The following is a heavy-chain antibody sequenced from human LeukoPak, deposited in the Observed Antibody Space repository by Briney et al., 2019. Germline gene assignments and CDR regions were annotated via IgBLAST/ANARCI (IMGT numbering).Heavy chain of an antibody. Sequence: GGSLRLSCAASGFTFSSYWMHWVRQAPGKGLVWVSRINTDGSSTSYADSVKGRFTISRDNAKNTLYLQMNSLRAEDTAVYYCARDPLIPIFGVVISENWFDPWGQGTLVTVSS. V-gene: IGHV3-74*01. D-gene: IGHD3-3*01. J-gene: IGHJ5*02. CDR3: ARDPLIPIFGVVISENWFDP. CDR2: INTDGSST. CDR1: GFTFSSYW.